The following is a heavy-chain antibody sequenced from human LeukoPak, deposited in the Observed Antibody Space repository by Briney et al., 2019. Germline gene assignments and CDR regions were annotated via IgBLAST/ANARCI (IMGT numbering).Heavy chain of an antibody. CDR2: ISYDGSNK. V-gene: IGHV3-30-3*01. Sequence: GGSLRLSCAASGFTFSSYAMHWVRQAPGKGLEWVAVISYDGSNKYYADSVKGRFTISRDNSKNTLYLQMNSLRAEDTAVYYCARGSIAVAVKTLYYYYGMDVWGQGTTVTVSS. J-gene: IGHJ6*02. D-gene: IGHD6-19*01. CDR1: GFTFSSYA. CDR3: ARGSIAVAVKTLYYYYGMDV.